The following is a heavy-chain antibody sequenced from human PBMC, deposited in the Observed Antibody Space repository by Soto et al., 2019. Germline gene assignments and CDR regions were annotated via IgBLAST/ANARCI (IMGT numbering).Heavy chain of an antibody. CDR2: IFYSGST. Sequence: SETLSLTCTVSGGSINAFFWSWVRQPPGKGLESIGYIFYSGSTNYNPSLKSRVTISLDTSKTQFSLNLTSVTAADTAVYYCATQTGLYYYGLDVWGQGTMVTVSS. CDR1: GGSINAFF. CDR3: ATQTGLYYYGLDV. J-gene: IGHJ6*02. V-gene: IGHV4-59*01.